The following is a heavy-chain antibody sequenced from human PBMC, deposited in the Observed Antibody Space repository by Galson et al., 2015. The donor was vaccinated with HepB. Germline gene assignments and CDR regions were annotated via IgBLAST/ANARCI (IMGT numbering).Heavy chain of an antibody. V-gene: IGHV3-33*01. CDR2: IWYDGSNK. CDR1: GFTFSSYG. J-gene: IGHJ4*02. CDR3: ARDFASGVAGTFDY. D-gene: IGHD6-19*01. Sequence: SLRLSCAASGFTFSSYGMHWVRQAPGKGLEWVAVIWYDGSNKYYADSVKGRFTISRDNSKNTLYLQMNSLRAEDTAVYYCARDFASGVAGTFDYWGQGTLVTVSS.